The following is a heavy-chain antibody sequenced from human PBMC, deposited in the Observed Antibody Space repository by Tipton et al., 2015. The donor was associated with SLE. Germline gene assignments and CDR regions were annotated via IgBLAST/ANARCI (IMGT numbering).Heavy chain of an antibody. V-gene: IGHV4-4*07. CDR1: GGSLSNYY. CDR2: VHSSGRT. Sequence: TLSLTCTVSGGSLSNYYWSWIRQPAGKGLEWIGRVHSSGRTHYSPSLSSRVTMSVDESKNQFSLNLSSVTAADTAIYYCARGQPTAAAYFDYWGQGTLVTVSS. CDR3: ARGQPTAAAYFDY. J-gene: IGHJ4*02. D-gene: IGHD2-2*01.